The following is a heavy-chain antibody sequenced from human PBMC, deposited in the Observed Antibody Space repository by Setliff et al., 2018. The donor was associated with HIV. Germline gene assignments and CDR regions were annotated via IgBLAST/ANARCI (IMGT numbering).Heavy chain of an antibody. Sequence: PGGSMRLSCAASGFTFSDYYMSWIRQAPGKGLEWVSYISRSGTIIYYADSVKGRFTISRDNAKNSLYLQMNILRAEDTALYYCARDTELAYVDYWGQGTLVTVSS. V-gene: IGHV3-11*01. D-gene: IGHD4-4*01. CDR2: ISRSGTII. CDR1: GFTFSDYY. CDR3: ARDTELAYVDY. J-gene: IGHJ4*02.